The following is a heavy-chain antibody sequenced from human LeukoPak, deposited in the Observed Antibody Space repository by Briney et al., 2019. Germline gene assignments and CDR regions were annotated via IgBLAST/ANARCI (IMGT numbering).Heavy chain of an antibody. CDR2: IYYSGST. V-gene: IGHV4-39*07. CDR3: ARDERTWFDP. J-gene: IGHJ5*02. CDR1: GGSISSSSYY. Sequence: SETLSLTCTVSGGSISSSSYYWGWIRQPPGKGLEWIGSIYYSGSTYYNPSLKSRVTISVDTSKNQFSLKLSSVTAADTAVYYCARDERTWFDPWGQGTLVTVSS.